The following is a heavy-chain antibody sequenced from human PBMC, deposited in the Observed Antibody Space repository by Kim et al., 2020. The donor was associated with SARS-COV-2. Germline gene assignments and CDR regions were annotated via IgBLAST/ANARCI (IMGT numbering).Heavy chain of an antibody. J-gene: IGHJ4*02. V-gene: IGHV3-21*04. CDR3: ARERGVTGDWLLDSGYIDY. Sequence: GGSLRLSCAASGFTFSSYSMNWVRQAPGKGLEWVSSISSSSSYIYYADSVKGRFTISRDNAKNSLYLQMNSLRAEDTAVYYCARERGVTGDWLLDSGYIDYWGQGTLVTVSS. CDR1: GFTFSSYS. CDR2: ISSSSSYI. D-gene: IGHD3-9*01.